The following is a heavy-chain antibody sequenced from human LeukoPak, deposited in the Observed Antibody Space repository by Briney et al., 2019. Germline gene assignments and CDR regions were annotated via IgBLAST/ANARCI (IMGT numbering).Heavy chain of an antibody. CDR2: IWYDGSNK. J-gene: IGHJ4*02. Sequence: GGSLRLSCAASGFTFSSYGMDWVRQALGKGLEWVALIWYDGSNKYYTDSVKGRLTISRDNSKNTLYLQMNSLRAEDTAIYYCAREGPRGNSQFDYWGQGTLVTVSS. V-gene: IGHV3-33*01. CDR1: GFTFSSYG. CDR3: AREGPRGNSQFDY. D-gene: IGHD2/OR15-2a*01.